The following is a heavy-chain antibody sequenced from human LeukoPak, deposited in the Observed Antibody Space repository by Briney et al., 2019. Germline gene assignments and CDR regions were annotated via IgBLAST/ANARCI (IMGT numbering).Heavy chain of an antibody. J-gene: IGHJ5*02. CDR2: IIPIFGTA. CDR1: GFTFSSYA. Sequence: NTGGSLRLSCAASGFTFSSYAISWVRQAPGQGLEWMGGIIPIFGTANYAQKFQGRVTITTDESTSTAYMELSSLRSEDTAVYYCARVQQLVNNWFDPWGQGTLVTVSS. V-gene: IGHV1-69*05. D-gene: IGHD6-13*01. CDR3: ARVQQLVNNWFDP.